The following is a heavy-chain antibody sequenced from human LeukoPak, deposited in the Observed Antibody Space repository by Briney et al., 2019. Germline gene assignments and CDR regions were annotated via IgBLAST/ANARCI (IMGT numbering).Heavy chain of an antibody. CDR1: GFTFSSYW. CDR3: ARGEFYGDYGVDY. D-gene: IGHD4-17*01. Sequence: GGSLRLSCAASGFTFSSYWMSWVRQAPGKGLVLVANIKQDGSEKYYVDSVKGRFTISRDNAKNSLYLQMNSLRAEDTAVYYCARGEFYGDYGVDYWGQGTLVTVSS. V-gene: IGHV3-7*04. J-gene: IGHJ4*02. CDR2: IKQDGSEK.